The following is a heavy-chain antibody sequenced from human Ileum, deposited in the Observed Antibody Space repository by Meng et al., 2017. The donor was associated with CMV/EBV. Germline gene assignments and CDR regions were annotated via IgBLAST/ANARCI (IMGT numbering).Heavy chain of an antibody. D-gene: IGHD3-10*01. CDR1: GFTVTNNF. V-gene: IGHV3-53*01. CDR3: ATDKAGTYLNY. J-gene: IGHJ4*02. Sequence: LVQSGGGFFQPGGYLRLSCASSGFTVTNNFFTWVRQSPRKGLEWVSLLNSDGTIYYTDSVKGRFTISRDKSRNTLYLQMNSLRADDTAVYFCATDKAGTYLNYWGQGTLVTVSS. CDR2: LNSDGTI.